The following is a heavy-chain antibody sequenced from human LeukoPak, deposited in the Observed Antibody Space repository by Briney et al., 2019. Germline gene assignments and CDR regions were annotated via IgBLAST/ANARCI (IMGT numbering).Heavy chain of an antibody. J-gene: IGHJ6*02. V-gene: IGHV3-73*01. D-gene: IGHD4-23*01. CDR3: TRLSGGNSDSYYYGLDV. CDR1: GFTFSGSA. Sequence: GGSLRLSCAASGFTFSGSAIHWVRQASGKGLEWVARITPKGESYATAYVASVKGRFTISRDDSKNTAYLQMDSLKTEDTAMYYCTRLSGGNSDSYYYGLDVWGQGTTVTVA. CDR2: ITPKGESYAT.